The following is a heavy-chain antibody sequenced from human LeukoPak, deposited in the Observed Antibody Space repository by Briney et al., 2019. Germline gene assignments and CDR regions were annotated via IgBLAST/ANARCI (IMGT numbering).Heavy chain of an antibody. Sequence: SVKVSCKASGGTFSSYAISWVRQAPGQGLEWMGGIIPIFGTANYAQKFQGRVTITRNTSISTAYMELSSLRSEDTAVYYCARALVWDDFWSGYDYWGQGTLVTVSS. CDR2: IIPIFGTA. D-gene: IGHD3-3*01. CDR1: GGTFSSYA. V-gene: IGHV1-69*05. CDR3: ARALVWDDFWSGYDY. J-gene: IGHJ4*02.